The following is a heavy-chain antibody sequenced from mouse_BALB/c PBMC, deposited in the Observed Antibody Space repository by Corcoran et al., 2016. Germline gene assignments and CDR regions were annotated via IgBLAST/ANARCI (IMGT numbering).Heavy chain of an antibody. CDR3: AKEIAWFAY. CDR1: GYTFTNYG. CDR2: INTYTGEP. J-gene: IGHJ3*01. V-gene: IGHV9-3-1*01. Sequence: QIQLVQSGPELKKPGETVKISCKASGYTFTNYGMNWVKQAPGKGLKWVGWINTYTGEPTYADDFKGRFAFSLETSASTAYLQINNLKNEDTATYFCAKEIAWFAYWGQGTLVTVSA.